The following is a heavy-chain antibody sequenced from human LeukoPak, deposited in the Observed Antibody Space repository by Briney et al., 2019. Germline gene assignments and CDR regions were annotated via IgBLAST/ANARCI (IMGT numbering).Heavy chain of an antibody. CDR2: IQNSAIYRAKI. V-gene: IGHV4-59*08. CDR1: GGSISSYY. Sequence: SETLSLTCAVSGGSISSYYWTWIRQPPGKGLEWVGYIQNSAIYRAKIKSSPSLQSRVSLSIDTSKNQVTLTVNSVTAADTAVYYCARLSSTLYYSMDVWGPGTAVTVSS. J-gene: IGHJ6*02. CDR3: ARLSSTLYYSMDV. D-gene: IGHD6-6*01.